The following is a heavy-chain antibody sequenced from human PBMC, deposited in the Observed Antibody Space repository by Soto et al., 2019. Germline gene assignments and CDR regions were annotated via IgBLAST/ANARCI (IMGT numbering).Heavy chain of an antibody. Sequence: EVQLLESGGGLVQPGGSLRLSCAASGFTFSSYAMSWVRQAPGKGLEWVSAISGSGGSTYYADSVKGRFTISRDNSKNTLYLQMNSLRAEDTAVYYCARAVTMIVVGTDAFDIWGQGTMVTVSS. CDR1: GFTFSSYA. CDR2: ISGSGGST. J-gene: IGHJ3*02. V-gene: IGHV3-23*01. CDR3: ARAVTMIVVGTDAFDI. D-gene: IGHD3-22*01.